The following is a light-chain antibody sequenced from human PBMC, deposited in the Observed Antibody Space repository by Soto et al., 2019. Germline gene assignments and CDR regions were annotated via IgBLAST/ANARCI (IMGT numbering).Light chain of an antibody. V-gene: IGKV3-11*01. CDR1: QSVSSY. Sequence: EIVLTQSPATLSLSPGERATLPCRASQSVSSYLAWYQQKPGQAPRLLIYDASNRATGIPARFSCSGSGTDFTLTISSLEPEDFAVYYCQQRSNWPALTFGGGTKVDIK. CDR2: DAS. CDR3: QQRSNWPALT. J-gene: IGKJ4*01.